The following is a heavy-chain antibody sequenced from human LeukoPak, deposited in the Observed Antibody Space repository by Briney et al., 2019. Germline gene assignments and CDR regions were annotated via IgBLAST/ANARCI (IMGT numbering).Heavy chain of an antibody. V-gene: IGHV3-21*01. CDR3: ARRKGSGSGTDLDY. CDR1: GFTFSNYS. J-gene: IGHJ4*02. Sequence: GGSLRLSCAASGFTFSNYSMNWVRQAPGKGLEWVSSISSSSSYIYYADSVKGRFTISRDSAKNSLYLQMNSLRAEDTAVYYCARRKGSGSGTDLDYWGQGTLVTVSS. CDR2: ISSSSSYI. D-gene: IGHD3-10*01.